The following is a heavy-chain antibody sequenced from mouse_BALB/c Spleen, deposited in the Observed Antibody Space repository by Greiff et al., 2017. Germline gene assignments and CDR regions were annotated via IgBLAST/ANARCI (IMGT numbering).Heavy chain of an antibody. CDR1: GFTFTDYY. J-gene: IGHJ4*01. Sequence: EVKVVESGGGLVQPGGSLRLSCATSGFTFTDYYMSWVRQPPGKALEWLGFIRNKANGYTTEYSASVKGRFTISRDNSQSILYLQMNTLRAEDSATYYCARDIYSHYAMDYWGQGTSVTVSS. D-gene: IGHD3-1*01. V-gene: IGHV7-3*02. CDR3: ARDIYSHYAMDY. CDR2: IRNKANGYTT.